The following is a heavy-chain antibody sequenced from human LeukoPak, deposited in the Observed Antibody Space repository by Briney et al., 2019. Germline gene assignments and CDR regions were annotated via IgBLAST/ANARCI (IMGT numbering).Heavy chain of an antibody. J-gene: IGHJ5*02. CDR2: IEQDGRER. CDR3: AKRGIYQNWFDP. D-gene: IGHD2-15*01. CDR1: GLTLSSYW. V-gene: IGHV3-7*01. Sequence: QTGGSLRLSCAASGLTLSSYWMGSVRQAPGKGLEWVANIEQDGRERYYVDSVKGRFTISRDKAKYSLYLQMNTLRAEDTAVYYRAKRGIYQNWFDPWGQGTLVTVSS.